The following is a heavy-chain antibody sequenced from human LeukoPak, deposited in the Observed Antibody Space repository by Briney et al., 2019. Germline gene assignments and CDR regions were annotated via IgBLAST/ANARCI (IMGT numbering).Heavy chain of an antibody. CDR2: TYYRSKWYN. D-gene: IGHD2-2*01. CDR1: GDSVSSNSAA. CDR3: ARDETAYCSSTSCYNDAFDI. Sequence: SQTLSLTCAISGDSVSSNSAAWNWIRQSPSRGLEWLGRTYYRSKWYNDYAVSVKSRITINPDTSKNQFSLQLNSVTPEDTAVYYCARDETAYCSSTSCYNDAFDIWGQGTMVTVS. V-gene: IGHV6-1*01. J-gene: IGHJ3*02.